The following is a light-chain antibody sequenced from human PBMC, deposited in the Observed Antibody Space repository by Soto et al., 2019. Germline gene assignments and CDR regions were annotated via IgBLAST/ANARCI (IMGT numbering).Light chain of an antibody. V-gene: IGLV2-14*03. CDR3: SSYRSSRPLVV. CDR1: ISDIGDYNY. CDR2: AVS. Sequence: QSALTQPASVSGSPGQSITISCTGTISDIGDYNYVSWDQQHPGKAPKLMIYAVSNRPSGVSNRFSGSKSGYTASLTISGLQPEDEADYYCSSYRSSRPLVVFGGGTKLTVL. J-gene: IGLJ2*01.